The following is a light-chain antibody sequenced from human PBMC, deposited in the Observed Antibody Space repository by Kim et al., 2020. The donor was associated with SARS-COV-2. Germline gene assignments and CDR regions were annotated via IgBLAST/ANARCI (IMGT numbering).Light chain of an antibody. V-gene: IGLV2-14*03. Sequence: QPVLTQPASVSGSPGQSSTISCTGTISDVGGYIHVSWYQQHPGKAPKLIIYDVNKRPSGASDRFSGSKSANTASLTISGLQAEDEAEYYCASFTSSTTWVFGGGTQLTVL. CDR1: ISDVGGYIH. CDR2: DVN. CDR3: ASFTSSTTWV. J-gene: IGLJ3*02.